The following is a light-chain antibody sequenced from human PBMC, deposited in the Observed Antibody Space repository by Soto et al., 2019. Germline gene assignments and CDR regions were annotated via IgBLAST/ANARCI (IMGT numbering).Light chain of an antibody. CDR3: QQYNSYRFT. CDR2: KAS. Sequence: DIQMTQSPSTLSASVGDRVTITCRASQSISSWLAWYQQKPGKAPKLLIYKASSLESGVPSRFSGSGSGTEFTLTISSLQPDDLATYYCQQYNSYRFTFGPGTKVDIK. CDR1: QSISSW. J-gene: IGKJ3*01. V-gene: IGKV1-5*03.